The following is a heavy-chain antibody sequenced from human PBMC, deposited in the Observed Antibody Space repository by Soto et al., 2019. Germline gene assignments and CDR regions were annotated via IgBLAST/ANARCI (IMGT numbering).Heavy chain of an antibody. Sequence: SETLSLTCTVSGGSISSGDYYWSWIRQPPGKGLEWIGYIYYSGSTYYNPSLKSRVTISVDTSKNQFSLKLSSVTAADTAVYYCARGRKRWAAARTLPLDYWGQGTLVTV. CDR3: ARGRKRWAAARTLPLDY. J-gene: IGHJ4*02. CDR1: GGSISSGDYY. D-gene: IGHD6-13*01. V-gene: IGHV4-30-4*02. CDR2: IYYSGST.